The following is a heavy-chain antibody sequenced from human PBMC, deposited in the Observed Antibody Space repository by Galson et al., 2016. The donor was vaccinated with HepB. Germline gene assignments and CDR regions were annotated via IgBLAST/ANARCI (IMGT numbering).Heavy chain of an antibody. J-gene: IGHJ3*02. Sequence: SLRLSCATSGFIFSSYAMHWVRQAPGKGLEWVAVIWHNGSLKYYADSVKGRFTISRDNSKNMLYLQMNGLRVEDTAVYYCAGAFYYGSSGWGPAALDIWGQGTVVTASS. CDR3: AGAFYYGSSGWGPAALDI. V-gene: IGHV3-33*01. CDR1: GFIFSSYA. D-gene: IGHD3-22*01. CDR2: IWHNGSLK.